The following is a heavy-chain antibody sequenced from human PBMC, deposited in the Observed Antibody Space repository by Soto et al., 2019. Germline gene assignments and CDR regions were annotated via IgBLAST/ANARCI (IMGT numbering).Heavy chain of an antibody. CDR1: GYTFTSYG. CDR3: AKDSPIGYNYGRIDY. J-gene: IGHJ4*02. CDR2: ISAYNGNT. Sequence: VKVSCKASGYTFTSYGISWVRQAPGQGLEWMGWISAYNGNTNYAQKLQGRVTMTTDTSTSTAYMELRSLRSDDTAVYFCAKDSPIGYNYGRIDYWGQGTLVTVSS. V-gene: IGHV1-18*01. D-gene: IGHD5-18*01.